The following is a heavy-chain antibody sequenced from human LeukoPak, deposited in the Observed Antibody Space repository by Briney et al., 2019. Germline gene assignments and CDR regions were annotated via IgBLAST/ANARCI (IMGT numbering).Heavy chain of an antibody. CDR3: VTVGRFGPFDY. D-gene: IGHD3-16*01. CDR2: FDPEDGET. J-gene: IGHJ4*02. Sequence: GASVKVSCKVSGYTLTELSIHWVRQAPGKGLGWMGGFDPEDGETMYAQKFQGRVTMTEDTSTDTVYMELSSLRSEDTAVYYCVTVGRFGPFDYWGQGTLVTVSS. CDR1: GYTLTELS. V-gene: IGHV1-24*01.